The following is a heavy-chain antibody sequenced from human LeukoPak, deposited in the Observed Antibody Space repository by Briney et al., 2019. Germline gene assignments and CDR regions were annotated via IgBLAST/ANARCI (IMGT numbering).Heavy chain of an antibody. CDR1: RGSMSHYY. V-gene: IGHV4-59*13. CDR3: ARGAVGYCSGGNCYGNWFDP. CDR2: IDYSGST. Sequence: SETLSLTCTVSRGSMSHYYWSWIRRPPGKGLEWIGYIDYSGSTNYNPSLKSRLTISLDTSKNQFSLKLTSVTPADTAVYYCARGAVGYCSGGNCYGNWFDPWGQGTLVTVSS. J-gene: IGHJ5*02. D-gene: IGHD2-15*01.